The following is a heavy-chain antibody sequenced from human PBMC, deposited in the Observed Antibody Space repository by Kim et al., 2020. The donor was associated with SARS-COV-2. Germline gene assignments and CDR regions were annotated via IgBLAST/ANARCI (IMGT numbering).Heavy chain of an antibody. J-gene: IGHJ6*02. CDR2: ISGDGRKT. D-gene: IGHD3-9*01. CDR1: GFTFDEYA. CDR3: AKWEGDRTGYYYHGLDV. Sequence: GGSLRLSCVASGFTFDEYAMHWVRQAPGKGLEWVSLISGDGRKTYYAGTVRGRFTISRDNTKNSLYLQMDSLRNEDSALYYCAKWEGDRTGYYYHGLDVWGQGTTVTVSS. V-gene: IGHV3-43*02.